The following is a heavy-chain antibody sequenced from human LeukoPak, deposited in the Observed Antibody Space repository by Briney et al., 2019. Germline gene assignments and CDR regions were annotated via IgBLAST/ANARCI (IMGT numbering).Heavy chain of an antibody. CDR3: ARGLLRFLEFDY. J-gene: IGHJ4*02. V-gene: IGHV1-18*01. Sequence: ASVTVYCKASGYTFTSYGISWVRQAPGQGLEWMGWISAYNGNTNYAQKLQGRVTMTTDTSTSTAYMELRSLRSDDTAVYYCARGLLRFLEFDYWGQGTLVTVSS. CDR1: GYTFTSYG. CDR2: ISAYNGNT. D-gene: IGHD3-3*01.